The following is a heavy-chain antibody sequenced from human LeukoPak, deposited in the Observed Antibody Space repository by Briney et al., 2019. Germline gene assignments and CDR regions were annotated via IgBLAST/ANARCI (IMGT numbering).Heavy chain of an antibody. D-gene: IGHD1-7*01. V-gene: IGHV3-23*01. Sequence: PGGSLRLSCAASGFAFSFSAMSWLRQPPGKGLEWVSTINANSVASSYAASVKGRFTISRDNSKNTLYLQMNSLRAEDTAVYYCAITKSNWNYEPYWGQGTLVTVSS. CDR2: INANSVAS. CDR1: GFAFSFSA. CDR3: AITKSNWNYEPY. J-gene: IGHJ4*02.